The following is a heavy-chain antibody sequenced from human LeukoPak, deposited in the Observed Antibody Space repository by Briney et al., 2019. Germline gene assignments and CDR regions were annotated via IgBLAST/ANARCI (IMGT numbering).Heavy chain of an antibody. Sequence: GGSLRLSCAASGFTFSSYWMHWVRQAPGKGLVWVSRINSDGSSTSYADSVKGRFTISRDNAKNTLYLQMNSLRAEDTAVYYCARGSYSYGYGPFDYWGQGTLVTVSS. CDR1: GFTFSSYW. CDR2: INSDGSST. J-gene: IGHJ4*02. V-gene: IGHV3-74*01. CDR3: ARGSYSYGYGPFDY. D-gene: IGHD5-18*01.